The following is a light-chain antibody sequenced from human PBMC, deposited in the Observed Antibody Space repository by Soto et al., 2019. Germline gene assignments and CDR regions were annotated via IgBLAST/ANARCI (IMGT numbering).Light chain of an antibody. Sequence: QAVVTQPPSVSGAPGQRVTISCTGSSSNIGAGYDVHWYQQLPGTAPKVLIYGNSNRPSGVPDRFSGSKSGTSASLAITGLQAEDEADYYCQSDDSSLSGYVFGTGTKLTVL. CDR3: QSDDSSLSGYV. V-gene: IGLV1-40*01. CDR2: GNS. J-gene: IGLJ1*01. CDR1: SSNIGAGYD.